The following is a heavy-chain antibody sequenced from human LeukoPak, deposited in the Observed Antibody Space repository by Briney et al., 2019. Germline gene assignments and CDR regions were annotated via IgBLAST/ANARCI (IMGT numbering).Heavy chain of an antibody. J-gene: IGHJ4*02. D-gene: IGHD7-27*01. V-gene: IGHV3-7*01. Sequence: GGSLRLSCAASGFTSSSYGMHWVRQAPGKGLEWVANIKPDGSQIYYVDSVKGRFTISRDNAKNSLYLQMNSLRADDTAVYYCARDLNWETYWGQGTLVTVSS. CDR1: GFTSSSYG. CDR3: ARDLNWETY. CDR2: IKPDGSQI.